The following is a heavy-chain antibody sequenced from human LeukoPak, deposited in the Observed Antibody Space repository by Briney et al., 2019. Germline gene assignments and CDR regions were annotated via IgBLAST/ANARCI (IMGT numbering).Heavy chain of an antibody. V-gene: IGHV1-69*05. J-gene: IGHJ5*02. CDR1: GGTFSSYA. D-gene: IGHD6-13*01. CDR3: AREEPGIAAAGSKGGSWFDP. Sequence: SVKVSCKASGGTFSSYAISWVRQAPGQGLEWMGGIIPIFGTANYTQKFQGRVTITTDESTSTAYMELSSLRSEDTAVYYCAREEPGIAAAGSKGGSWFDPWGQGTLVTVSS. CDR2: IIPIFGTA.